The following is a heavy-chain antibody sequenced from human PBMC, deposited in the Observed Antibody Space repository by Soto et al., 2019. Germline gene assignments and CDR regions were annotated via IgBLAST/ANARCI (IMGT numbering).Heavy chain of an antibody. J-gene: IGHJ4*02. Sequence: SETLSLTCTVSGGSVSSSNYYWTWIRQPPGKGLEWIGDIYYSGRTNDNPSLRSRVIISIDTSKNQFSLSLSSVTAADTAVYHCARGGTRGSSFYWGQGTLVTVSS. CDR1: GGSVSSSNYY. CDR2: IYYSGRT. CDR3: ARGGTRGSSFY. V-gene: IGHV4-61*01. D-gene: IGHD6-13*01.